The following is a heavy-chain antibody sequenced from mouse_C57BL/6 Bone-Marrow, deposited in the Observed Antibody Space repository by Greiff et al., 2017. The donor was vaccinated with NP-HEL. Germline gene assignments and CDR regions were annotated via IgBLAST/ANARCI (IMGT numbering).Heavy chain of an antibody. CDR3: ARHGDYFGSSYGYFDV. D-gene: IGHD1-1*01. CDR1: GYTFTEYT. Sequence: QVQLKESGAELVKPGASVKLSCKASGYTFTEYTIHWVKQRSGQGLEWIGWFYPGSGSIKYNEKFKDKATLTADKSSSTVYMDLSRLTSEDSAVYFCARHGDYFGSSYGYFDVWGTGTTVTVSA. CDR2: FYPGSGSI. J-gene: IGHJ1*03. V-gene: IGHV1-62-2*01.